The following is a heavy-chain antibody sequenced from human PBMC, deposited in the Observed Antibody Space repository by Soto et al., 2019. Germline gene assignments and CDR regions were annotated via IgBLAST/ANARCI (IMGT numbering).Heavy chain of an antibody. J-gene: IGHJ6*02. CDR1: GFKFHSYT. CDR2: ISSSGYI. CDR3: ARDCSGGSCYPGMDV. V-gene: IGHV3-21*01. Sequence: SLRPSSAASGFKFHSYTINWVRQAPGKRLEWLSSISSSGYIFSTDSVRGRFTISRDNAKNSVYLQINSLRAEDTAVYFCARDCSGGSCYPGMDVWGQGTTVTVSS. D-gene: IGHD2-15*01.